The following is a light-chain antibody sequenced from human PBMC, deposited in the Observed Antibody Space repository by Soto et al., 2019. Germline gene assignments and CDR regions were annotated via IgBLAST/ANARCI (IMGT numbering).Light chain of an antibody. Sequence: DIQMTQSPSSLSASVGDRVTVTCRASQNIYTYLNWYQQKPGKAPKLLIYGASSLQSGVPLRFSGCGSRTDFTLTISSLQSEDFATYYCQQSYRSPYTSGQGTKLEIK. CDR1: QNIYTY. CDR2: GAS. J-gene: IGKJ2*01. V-gene: IGKV1-39*01. CDR3: QQSYRSPYT.